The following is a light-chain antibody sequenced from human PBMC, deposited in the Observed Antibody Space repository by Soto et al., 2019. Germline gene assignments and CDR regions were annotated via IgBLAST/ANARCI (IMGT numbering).Light chain of an antibody. CDR3: QQYGISPNT. J-gene: IGKJ1*01. V-gene: IGKV3-20*01. CDR1: QSVSSD. CDR2: GAS. Sequence: EIVLTQSPATLSLSPGERATLSCRASQSVSSDLAWYQQKPGQAPRLLIYGASSRATGIPDRFSGSGSGTDFTLTISRLEPEDCAVYYCQQYGISPNTFGQGTKVEIK.